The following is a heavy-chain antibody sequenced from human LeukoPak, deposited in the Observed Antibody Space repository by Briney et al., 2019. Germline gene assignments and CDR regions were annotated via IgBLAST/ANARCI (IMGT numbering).Heavy chain of an antibody. CDR2: ISNSGSTI. CDR1: GFTFSNYE. Sequence: GGSLRLSCAASGFTFSNYEMNWVRQAPGKGLEWVSYISNSGSTIYYADSVKGRFTISRDNAKNSLYLQMNSLRAEDTAVYYCARSLFWDILAPGAFDIWGQGTMVTVSS. V-gene: IGHV3-48*03. CDR3: ARSLFWDILAPGAFDI. D-gene: IGHD3-9*01. J-gene: IGHJ3*02.